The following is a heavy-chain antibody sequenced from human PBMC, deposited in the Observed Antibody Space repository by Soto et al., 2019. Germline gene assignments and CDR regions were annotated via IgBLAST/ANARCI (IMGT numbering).Heavy chain of an antibody. D-gene: IGHD5-18*01. V-gene: IGHV4-39*01. CDR1: GGSISSSDYY. CDR2: IYYSGSA. CDR3: VSGYPWVGFDY. J-gene: IGHJ4*02. Sequence: SETLSLTCTVSGGSISSSDYYWGWIRQPPGKGLEWIGNIYYSGSASYNPSLKSRVTISVDTSKNQVSLKLSSVTAADTAVYNCVSGYPWVGFDYWGQGTLVTVPQ.